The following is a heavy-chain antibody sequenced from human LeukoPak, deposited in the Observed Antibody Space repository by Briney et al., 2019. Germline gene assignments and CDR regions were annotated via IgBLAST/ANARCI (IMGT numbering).Heavy chain of an antibody. Sequence: GASVKVSCKASGFTFTTYAFSWVRQAPGQGLEWMGWTSAHNGNTNYAQKLQGRVTMTTDTSTNTAYVELRSLRFDDTAVYYCARHFSSGWPLEALDVWGQGTLVTVSS. V-gene: IGHV1-18*01. CDR3: ARHFSSGWPLEALDV. CDR2: TSAHNGNT. CDR1: GFTFTTYA. J-gene: IGHJ3*01. D-gene: IGHD6-19*01.